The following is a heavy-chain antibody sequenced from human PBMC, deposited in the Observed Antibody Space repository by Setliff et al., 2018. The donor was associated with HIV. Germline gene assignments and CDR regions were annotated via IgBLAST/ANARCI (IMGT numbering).Heavy chain of an antibody. CDR1: RYNFTNYW. Sequence: PGESLKISCEGSRYNFTNYWIGWVRQMPGKGLEWMGIVYPGDSDTRYRPSFRGQFTISADKSITTAYLQWSSLKASDTAMYYCARCRVSPTLTRARYMDVWGKGTTVTVSS. CDR3: ARCRVSPTLTRARYMDV. D-gene: IGHD2-15*01. J-gene: IGHJ6*03. CDR2: VYPGDSDT. V-gene: IGHV5-51*01.